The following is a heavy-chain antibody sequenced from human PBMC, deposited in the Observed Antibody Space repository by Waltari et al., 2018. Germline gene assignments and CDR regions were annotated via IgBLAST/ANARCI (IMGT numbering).Heavy chain of an antibody. V-gene: IGHV3-48*01. CDR3: ARDXGWYGDYEGLDX. CDR2: ISSSXSTI. J-gene: IGHJ4*02. D-gene: IGHD4-17*01. Sequence: EVXLVXSGGGLVQPGGYXRLSCAASGFTFSSYSMNWVRQAPGKGXECVSXISSSXSTIYXADSVKGRFTXSRDNAKNSLYLQMNSLXAEDTAVYXCARDXGWYGDYEGLDXWGQGTLVIVYS. CDR1: GFTFSSYS.